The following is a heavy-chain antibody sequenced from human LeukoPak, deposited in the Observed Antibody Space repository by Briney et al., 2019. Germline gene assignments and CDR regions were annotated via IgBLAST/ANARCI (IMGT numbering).Heavy chain of an antibody. CDR3: ARVADSSGNFDY. Sequence: SETLSLTCAVYGGSFSGYYWSWIRQPPGKGLEWIGEINHSGSTNYNPSLKSRVTISVDTSKNQFSLKLSSVTAADTAVYYCARVADSSGNFDYWGQGTLVTVSS. D-gene: IGHD3-22*01. V-gene: IGHV4-34*01. CDR1: GGSFSGYY. J-gene: IGHJ4*02. CDR2: INHSGST.